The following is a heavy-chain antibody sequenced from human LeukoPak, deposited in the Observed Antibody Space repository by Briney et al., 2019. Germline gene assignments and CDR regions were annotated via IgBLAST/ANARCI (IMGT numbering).Heavy chain of an antibody. V-gene: IGHV4-38-2*01. D-gene: IGHD6-13*01. Sequence: SETLSLTCDVSDYSISNGYYWGWIRQPPGKGLEWIGSIYHSGSTYYNSSLKSRVTISVDTSKNQFSLKLSSVTATDTAVYYCARHGQQLGYYFDYCGQGTLVTVSS. CDR2: IYHSGST. J-gene: IGHJ4*02. CDR1: DYSISNGYY. CDR3: ARHGQQLGYYFDY.